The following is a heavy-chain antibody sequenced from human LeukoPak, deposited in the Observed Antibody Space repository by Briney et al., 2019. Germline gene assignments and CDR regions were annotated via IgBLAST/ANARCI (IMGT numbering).Heavy chain of an antibody. D-gene: IGHD5-12*01. CDR2: ISAYNGNT. J-gene: IGHJ4*02. CDR3: ARSGYDSEYYFDY. CDR1: GFTFSSYG. Sequence: GSVKVSCAASGFTFSSYGMRWVRQAPGQGLEWMGCISAYNGNTNYAQKLQGRVTMTTDTSTSTAYMKLRSLRSDDAAVYYCARSGYDSEYYFDYWGQGTLVTVSS. V-gene: IGHV1-18*01.